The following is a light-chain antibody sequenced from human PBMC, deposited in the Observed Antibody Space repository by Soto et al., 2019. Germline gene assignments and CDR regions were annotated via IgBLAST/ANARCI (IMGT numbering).Light chain of an antibody. CDR3: QQSYTTPFT. V-gene: IGKV4-1*01. Sequence: DIVMTQSPDSLAVSLGERATINCKSSQSVLYSSNNKNYLAWYLQKPGQPPKLLIYWASTRESGVPDRFSGSGSETDFTLTISSLQAEDVAVYYCQQSYTTPFTFGPGTKVHI. CDR1: QSVLYSSNNKNY. J-gene: IGKJ3*01. CDR2: WAS.